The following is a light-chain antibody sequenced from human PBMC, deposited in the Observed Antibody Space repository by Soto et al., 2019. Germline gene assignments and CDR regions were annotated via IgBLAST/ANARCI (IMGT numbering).Light chain of an antibody. CDR2: EVS. CDR3: SSYTITNILSDV. V-gene: IGLV2-14*01. Sequence: QSALTQPASVSGSPGQSITISCTGTSSDVGGYNYVSWYQQHPGKAPKLLIYEVSNRPSGVSHRFSGSKSGNTASLTISGLQAEDEADYYCSSYTITNILSDVFGTGTQLTVL. J-gene: IGLJ7*01. CDR1: SSDVGGYNY.